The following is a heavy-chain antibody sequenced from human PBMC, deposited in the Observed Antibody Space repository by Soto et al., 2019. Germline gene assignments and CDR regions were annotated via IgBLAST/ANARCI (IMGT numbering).Heavy chain of an antibody. CDR2: IYYSGST. D-gene: IGHD1-26*01. CDR3: ARDWRGSYYGRHYYYYGMDV. J-gene: IGHJ6*02. Sequence: TSETLSLTCTVSGGSISSGGYYWSWIRQHPGKGLEWIGYIYYSGSTYYNPSLKSRVTISVDTSKNQFSLKLSSVTAADTAVYYCARDWRGSYYGRHYYYYGMDVWGQGTTVTVSS. V-gene: IGHV4-31*03. CDR1: GGSISSGGYY.